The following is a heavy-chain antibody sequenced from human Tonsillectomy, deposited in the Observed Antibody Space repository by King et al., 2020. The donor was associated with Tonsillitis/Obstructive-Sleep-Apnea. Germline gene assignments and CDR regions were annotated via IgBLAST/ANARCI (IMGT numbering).Heavy chain of an antibody. D-gene: IGHD3-10*01. CDR3: ARVSAFARELVPVDP. V-gene: IGHV1-18*01. J-gene: IGHJ5*02. CDR2: ISAYNDDT. CDR1: GYTFSSYG. Sequence: QLVQSGAEVKKPGASVKVSCKASGYTFSSYGIIWVRQAPGQGLEWMGWISAYNDDTNYAQKLQGRVTMTTDASTSTAYMELRSLRSDDTAVYYCARVSAFARELVPVDPWGQGTLVTVSS.